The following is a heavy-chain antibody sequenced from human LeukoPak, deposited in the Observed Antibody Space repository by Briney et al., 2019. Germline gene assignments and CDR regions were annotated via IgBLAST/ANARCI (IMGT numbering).Heavy chain of an antibody. Sequence: GGSLRLSCAASGFTFSTYAMHWVRQAPGKGLEWVAVISYDGSSKYYADSVKGRFTISRDNSKNTLYLQMNSLRAEDTAVYYCARPYYYDSSGYYSSWYFDYWGQGTLVTVSS. CDR1: GFTFSTYA. CDR2: ISYDGSSK. CDR3: ARPYYYDSSGYYSSWYFDY. V-gene: IGHV3-30*04. J-gene: IGHJ4*02. D-gene: IGHD3-22*01.